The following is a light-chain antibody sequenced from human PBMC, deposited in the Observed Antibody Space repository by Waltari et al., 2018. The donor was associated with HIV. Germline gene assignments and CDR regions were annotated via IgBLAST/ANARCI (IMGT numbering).Light chain of an antibody. CDR3: MSYAGGETYV. V-gene: IGLV2-8*01. CDR1: SSDVGNYNY. Sequence: QSALTQPPSASGSPGQSVTISCTGTSSDVGNYNYVSWYQQHPGNAPKRMIYDVSKRPSGVPDRFSGSKSGTTASLTVSGLQAEDEADYYCMSYAGGETYVFGSGTKVTVL. J-gene: IGLJ1*01. CDR2: DVS.